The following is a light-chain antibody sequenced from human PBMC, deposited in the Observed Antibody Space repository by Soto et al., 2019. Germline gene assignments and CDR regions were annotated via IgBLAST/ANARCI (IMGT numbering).Light chain of an antibody. CDR1: QSVIMW. CDR3: QQYNTFSAWT. V-gene: IGKV1-5*01. CDR2: GAS. Sequence: DIQMTPSPSTLSASVGGRVTITCRASQSVIMWMAWYQQKPGKAPDLLIYGASSLQSGVPSRFSGSGSGTEFTLTISSLQPDDFATYYCQQYNTFSAWTFGQGTKVDIK. J-gene: IGKJ1*01.